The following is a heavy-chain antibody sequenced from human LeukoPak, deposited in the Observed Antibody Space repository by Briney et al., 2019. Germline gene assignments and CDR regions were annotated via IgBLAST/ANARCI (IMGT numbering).Heavy chain of an antibody. Sequence: KPSETLSLTCTVSGGSISSYYWSWIRQPAGKGLEWIGRIYTSGSTNYNPSLKSRVTMSVDTSKNQFSLKLSSVTAADTAVYYRARDRGDGYNAYFDYWGQGTLVTVSS. CDR2: IYTSGST. J-gene: IGHJ4*02. CDR3: ARDRGDGYNAYFDY. CDR1: GGSISSYY. V-gene: IGHV4-4*07. D-gene: IGHD5-24*01.